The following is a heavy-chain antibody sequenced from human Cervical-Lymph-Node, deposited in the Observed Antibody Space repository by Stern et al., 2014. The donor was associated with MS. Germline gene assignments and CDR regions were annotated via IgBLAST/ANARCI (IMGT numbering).Heavy chain of an antibody. CDR1: GFTFSSYS. CDR3: ARDKVGATFPDEYYYYYGMDV. Sequence: EVQLVQYGGGLVKPGGSLRLSCAASGFTFSSYSMNWVRQAPGKGLEWVSSISSSSSYIYYADSVKGRFTISRDNAKNSLYLQMNSLRAEDTAVYYCARDKVGATFPDEYYYYYGMDVWGQGTTVTVSS. V-gene: IGHV3-21*01. D-gene: IGHD1-26*01. J-gene: IGHJ6*02. CDR2: ISSSSSYI.